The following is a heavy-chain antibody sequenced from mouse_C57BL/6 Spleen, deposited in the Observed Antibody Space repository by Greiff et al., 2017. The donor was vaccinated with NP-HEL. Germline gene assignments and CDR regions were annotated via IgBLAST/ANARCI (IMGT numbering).Heavy chain of an antibody. V-gene: IGHV1-50*01. CDR2: IDPSDSYT. D-gene: IGHD1-1*01. J-gene: IGHJ4*01. Sequence: QVQLQQSGAELVKPGASVKLSCKASGYTFTSYWMQWVKQRPGQGLEWIGEIDPSDSYTNYNQKFKGKATLTVDTSSSTAYMQLSSLTSEDSAVYYCANYGSSYYAMDYWGQGTSVTVSS. CDR1: GYTFTSYW. CDR3: ANYGSSYYAMDY.